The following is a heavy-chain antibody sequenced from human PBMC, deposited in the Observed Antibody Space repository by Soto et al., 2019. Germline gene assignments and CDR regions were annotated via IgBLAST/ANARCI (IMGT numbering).Heavy chain of an antibody. J-gene: IGHJ6*02. CDR2: IYSGGST. Sequence: PGGSLRLSCAASGFTVSSNYMSWVRQAPGKGLEWVSVIYSGGSTYYADSVKGRFTISRDNSKNTLYLQMNSLRAEDTAVYYCGVAATRRWMDVWGQGTTVTVSS. CDR3: GVAATRRWMDV. CDR1: GFTVSSNY. D-gene: IGHD2-15*01. V-gene: IGHV3-53*01.